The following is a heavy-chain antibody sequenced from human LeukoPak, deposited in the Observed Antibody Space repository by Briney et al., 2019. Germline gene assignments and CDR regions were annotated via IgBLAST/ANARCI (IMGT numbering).Heavy chain of an antibody. Sequence: PGGSLRLSCAASGFTFDDYAMHWVRQAPGKGLEWVSGISWNSGSIGYADSVKGRFTISRDNAKNSLYLQMNSLRAEDTALYYCAKDPEPIAGAPETTDWGQGTLVTVSS. CDR2: ISWNSGSI. J-gene: IGHJ4*02. CDR1: GFTFDDYA. V-gene: IGHV3-9*01. D-gene: IGHD1-26*01. CDR3: AKDPEPIAGAPETTD.